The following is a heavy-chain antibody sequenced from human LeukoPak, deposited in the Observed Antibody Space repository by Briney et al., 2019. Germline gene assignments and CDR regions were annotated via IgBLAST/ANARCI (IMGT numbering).Heavy chain of an antibody. Sequence: SETLSLTCTVSGVSISSSNSYWGWIRQPPGKGLEWIGSIYYSGNTYYNASLKSRVTISVDTSKNQFSLKLSSVTAADTAVYYCARGGSRITMVRGVDNWFDPWGQGTLVTVSS. CDR3: ARGGSRITMVRGVDNWFDP. D-gene: IGHD3-10*01. V-gene: IGHV4-39*07. CDR2: IYYSGNT. CDR1: GVSISSSNSY. J-gene: IGHJ5*02.